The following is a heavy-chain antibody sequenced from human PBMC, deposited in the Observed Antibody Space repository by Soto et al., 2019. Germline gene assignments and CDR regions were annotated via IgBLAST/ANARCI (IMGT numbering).Heavy chain of an antibody. D-gene: IGHD2-15*01. CDR2: IYYSGSN. Sequence: XETLSLTCAVSGCSVSSGSYYWSWIRQPPGKGLEWIGYIYYSGSNNYNPSLKSRVTISVDTSKNQFSLKLSSATAADTAVYYCARDSGGNWFDPWGQGTLVTVSS. CDR1: GCSVSSGSYY. J-gene: IGHJ5*02. V-gene: IGHV4-61*01. CDR3: ARDSGGNWFDP.